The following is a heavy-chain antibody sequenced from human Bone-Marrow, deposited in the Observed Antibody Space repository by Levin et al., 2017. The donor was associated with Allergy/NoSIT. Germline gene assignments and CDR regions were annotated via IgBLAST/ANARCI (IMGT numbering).Heavy chain of an antibody. CDR2: IDPSDSYT. J-gene: IGHJ6*03. D-gene: IGHD2-2*01. Sequence: ASVKVSCKGSGYSFTSYWISWVRQMPGKGLEWMGRIDPSDSYTNYSPSFQGHVTISADKSISTAYLQWSSLKASDTAMYYCARLRSVTETGSPIVVVPAAMFPGEKGYYYDYMDGWGKGTTVTVSS. CDR3: ARLRSVTETGSPIVVVPAAMFPGEKGYYYDYMDG. CDR1: GYSFTSYW. V-gene: IGHV5-10-1*01.